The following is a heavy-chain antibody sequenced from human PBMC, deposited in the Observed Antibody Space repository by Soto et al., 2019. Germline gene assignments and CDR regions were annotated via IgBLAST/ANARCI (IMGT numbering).Heavy chain of an antibody. CDR1: GGSISSSSYY. J-gene: IGHJ6*02. Sequence: SETLSLTCSVSGGSISSSSYYWGWIRQPPGKGLEWIGSIYYSGSTYYNPSLKSRVTISVDTSKNQFSLKLSSVTAADTAVYYCARQVGIAAAGSLYYGMDVWGQGTTVTVSS. V-gene: IGHV4-39*01. D-gene: IGHD6-13*01. CDR3: ARQVGIAAAGSLYYGMDV. CDR2: IYYSGST.